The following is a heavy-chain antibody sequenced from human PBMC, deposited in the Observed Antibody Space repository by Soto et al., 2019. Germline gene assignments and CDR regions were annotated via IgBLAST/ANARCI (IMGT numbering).Heavy chain of an antibody. CDR2: ISGYNGNT. CDR1: GYTFTSYG. J-gene: IGHJ4*02. Sequence: ASVKVSCKASGYTFTSYGISWVRQAPGQGLEWMGWISGYNGNTNSAQKFQGRVTMTTDTSTSTAYMELSSLRPDDTAMYYCARDYPYLPILFGDGGGGGFDYWGRGTMVTVYS. CDR3: ARDYPYLPILFGDGGGGGFDY. D-gene: IGHD3-16*01. V-gene: IGHV1-18*01.